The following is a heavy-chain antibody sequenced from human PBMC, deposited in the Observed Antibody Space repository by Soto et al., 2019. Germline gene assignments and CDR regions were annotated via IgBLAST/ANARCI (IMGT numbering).Heavy chain of an antibody. D-gene: IGHD3-22*01. Sequence: GASVKVSCKASGGTFSSYAISWVRQAPGQGLEWMGGIIPIFGTANYAQKFQGRVTITADESTSTAYMELSSLRSEDTAVYYCLYYYDSSGPLWGQGTLVTXSS. V-gene: IGHV1-69*13. CDR1: GGTFSSYA. CDR3: LYYYDSSGPL. J-gene: IGHJ4*02. CDR2: IIPIFGTA.